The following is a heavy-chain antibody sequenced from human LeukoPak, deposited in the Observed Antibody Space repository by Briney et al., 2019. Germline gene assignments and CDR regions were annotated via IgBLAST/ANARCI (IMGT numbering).Heavy chain of an antibody. V-gene: IGHV3-30*18. J-gene: IGHJ4*02. D-gene: IGHD1/OR15-1a*01. Sequence: GRSLRLSCAASGFTFTTFGIHWVRQAPGKGLEWVAAISPDGNLEYYTDSVKGRFTISRDNSKNMIYLQMSSLRGEDSAVYYCAKINNNDDYWGQGTLVTVSS. CDR2: ISPDGNLE. CDR3: AKINNNDDY. CDR1: GFTFTTFG.